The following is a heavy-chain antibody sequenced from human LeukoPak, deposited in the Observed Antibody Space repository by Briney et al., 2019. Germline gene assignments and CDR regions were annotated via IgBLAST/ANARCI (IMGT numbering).Heavy chain of an antibody. CDR1: GFTFSSYG. J-gene: IGHJ5*02. D-gene: IGHD3-10*01. V-gene: IGHV3-33*01. CDR2: IWYDGSNK. Sequence: GGSLRLSCAASGFTFSSYGMHWVRQAPGKGLEWVAVIWYDGSNKYYADSVKGRFTISRDNSKSTLYLQMNSLRAEDTAVYYCARDYLSYGSGSSNWFDPWGQGTLVTVSS. CDR3: ARDYLSYGSGSSNWFDP.